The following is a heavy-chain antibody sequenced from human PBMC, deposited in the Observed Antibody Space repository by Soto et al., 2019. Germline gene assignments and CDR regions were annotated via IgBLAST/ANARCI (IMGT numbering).Heavy chain of an antibody. J-gene: IGHJ2*01. Sequence: QVQLVQSGAEVKKYGSSVKVSCKASGGTFSRYAISWVRQAPGQGLEWMGGITPMFGTANYAQRFQGRATITADECTSTDYMQLSSLRSDDTAVYYCAQTLGLAVAGPGRFDLWGRGTLVTVSS. D-gene: IGHD6-19*01. CDR3: AQTLGLAVAGPGRFDL. V-gene: IGHV1-69*12. CDR1: GGTFSRYA. CDR2: ITPMFGTA.